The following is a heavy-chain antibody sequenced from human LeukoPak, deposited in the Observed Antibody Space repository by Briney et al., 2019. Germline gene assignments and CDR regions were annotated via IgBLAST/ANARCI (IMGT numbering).Heavy chain of an antibody. CDR3: ARDRGLAVAGTYYYYGMDV. Sequence: SQTLSFSCAISGDSVSSNSAAWNWIRQSPSRGLEWLGRTYYRSKWYNDYAVSVKSRITINPDTSKNQFSLQLNSVTPEDTAVYYCARDRGLAVAGTYYYYGMDVWGKGTTVTVSS. V-gene: IGHV6-1*01. CDR1: GDSVSSNSAA. D-gene: IGHD6-19*01. CDR2: TYYRSKWYN. J-gene: IGHJ6*04.